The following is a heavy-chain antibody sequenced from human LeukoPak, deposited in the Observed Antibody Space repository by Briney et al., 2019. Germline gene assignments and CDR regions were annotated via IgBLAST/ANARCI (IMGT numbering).Heavy chain of an antibody. CDR1: GGSVSSHY. D-gene: IGHD2-21*01. V-gene: IGHV4-59*02. J-gene: IGHJ4*02. Sequence: KPSETLSLTCTVSGGSVSSHYWSWIRQPPGKGLEWIGYIYYSGSTNYNPSLKSRVTISVDTSKNQFSLKLSSVTAADTAVYYCARGAYEAFDYWGQGTLVTVSS. CDR2: IYYSGST. CDR3: ARGAYEAFDY.